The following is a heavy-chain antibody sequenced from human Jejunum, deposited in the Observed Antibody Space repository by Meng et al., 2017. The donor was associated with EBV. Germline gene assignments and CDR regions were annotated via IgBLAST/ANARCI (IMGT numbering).Heavy chain of an antibody. Sequence: VQLVESGGGLVQPGDSLRLSCAASGFTLSSYWMHWVRQAPGKGLVWVSRINSDGSKTNYADSVKGRFTISRDIAKNTLYLQLNSLRADDMAVYYCVRGPPPDTWGQGTLVTVSS. CDR3: VRGPPPDT. V-gene: IGHV3-74*01. CDR2: INSDGSKT. CDR1: GFTLSSYW. J-gene: IGHJ5*02.